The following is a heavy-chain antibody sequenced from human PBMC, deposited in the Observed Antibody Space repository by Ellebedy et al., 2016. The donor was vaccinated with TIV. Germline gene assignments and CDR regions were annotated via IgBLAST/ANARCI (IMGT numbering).Heavy chain of an antibody. V-gene: IGHV3-23*01. CDR2: ISGSGST. J-gene: IGHJ4*02. CDR1: GFTFSSYA. CDR3: ANDYWDY. Sequence: GGSLRLXCAASGFTFSSYAMSWVRQAPGKGLEWVSAISGSGSTYYADSVKGRFTISRDNSKNTLYLQMNSLRAEDTAVYYCANDYWDYWGQGTLVTVSS.